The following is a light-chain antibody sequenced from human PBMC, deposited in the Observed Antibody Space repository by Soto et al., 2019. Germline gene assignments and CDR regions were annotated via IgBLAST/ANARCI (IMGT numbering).Light chain of an antibody. CDR3: QQYGHSPIT. CDR1: QSVNTN. CDR2: GAS. V-gene: IGKV3-20*01. J-gene: IGKJ5*01. Sequence: EIVLTQSPGTLSLSPVERATLSCRASQSVNTNLAWYQQKPGQAPRLLISGASSRATGIPDRFSGSGSGTDFTLTISRLEPEDFALDYCQQYGHSPITFGQGTRLEIK.